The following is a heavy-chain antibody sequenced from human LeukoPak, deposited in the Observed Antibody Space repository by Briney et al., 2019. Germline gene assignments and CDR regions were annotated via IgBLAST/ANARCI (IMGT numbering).Heavy chain of an antibody. CDR2: IYTSGST. J-gene: IGHJ3*02. D-gene: IGHD3-3*01. Sequence: KASETLSLTCTVSGGSISSYYWSWIRQPAGKGLEWIGRIYTSGSTNYNPSLKSRVTMSVDTSKNQFSLKLSSVTAADTAVYSCARDHYDFWSGYRSLDAFDIWGQGTMVTVSS. V-gene: IGHV4-4*07. CDR1: GGSISSYY. CDR3: ARDHYDFWSGYRSLDAFDI.